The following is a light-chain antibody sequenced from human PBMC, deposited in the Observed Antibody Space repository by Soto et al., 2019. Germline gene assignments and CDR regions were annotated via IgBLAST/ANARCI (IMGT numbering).Light chain of an antibody. J-gene: IGLJ1*01. CDR3: AAWDDSLNGHV. CDR1: SNNIGTNP. CDR2: TNY. V-gene: IGLV1-44*01. Sequence: PVLSQRISASVTPGQRVTISCSGSSNNIGTNPVNWYQQLPGTAPKLLIYTNYQRPSGVPVRFSGSKSGTSASLAISGLQSEDEADYYCAAWDDSLNGHVFGTGTKVTVL.